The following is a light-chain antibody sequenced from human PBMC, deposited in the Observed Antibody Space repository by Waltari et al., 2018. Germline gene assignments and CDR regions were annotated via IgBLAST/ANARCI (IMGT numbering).Light chain of an antibody. CDR1: LGISNW. J-gene: IGKJ1*01. CDR3: QQTEGFPWT. V-gene: IGKV1-12*01. CDR2: GAS. Sequence: IQMTQSPSSVSASVGDRVSISCRASLGISNWLAWYQQQQGKAPRLLIYGASTVQSGTPARFTGSGSGTDFILTINGLQPVDFGTYYCQQTEGFPWTFGQGTKVEFK.